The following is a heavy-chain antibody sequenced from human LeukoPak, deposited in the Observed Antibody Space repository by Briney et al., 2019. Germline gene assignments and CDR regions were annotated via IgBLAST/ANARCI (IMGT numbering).Heavy chain of an antibody. CDR2: ISGSGGST. V-gene: IGHV3-23*01. J-gene: IGHJ1*01. D-gene: IGHD6-19*01. Sequence: PGGSLRLSCAASGFSFSSYAMSWVRQAPGKGLEWVSAISGSGGSTYYADSVKGRFTISRDNSKNTLYLQMNSLRAEDTAVYYCASPGIAVAGRAEYFQHWGQGTLVTVSS. CDR1: GFSFSSYA. CDR3: ASPGIAVAGRAEYFQH.